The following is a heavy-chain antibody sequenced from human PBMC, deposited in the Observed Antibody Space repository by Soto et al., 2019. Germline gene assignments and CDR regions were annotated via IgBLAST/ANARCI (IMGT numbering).Heavy chain of an antibody. Sequence: QVQLVQSGGEVKQPGASVKVSCKATGYTFINSAIAWVRQAPGQGLEWMGWISPYNGNTNYAQSVQGRVTITTDTSTSTAYMEIRSLRFDDTAVYYCARDQSSGVFDYWGQGTLVTVST. CDR3: ARDQSSGVFDY. CDR2: ISPYNGNT. J-gene: IGHJ4*02. D-gene: IGHD3-22*01. V-gene: IGHV1-18*01. CDR1: GYTFINSA.